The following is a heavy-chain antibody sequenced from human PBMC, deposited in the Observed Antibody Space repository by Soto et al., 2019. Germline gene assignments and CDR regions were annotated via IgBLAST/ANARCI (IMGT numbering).Heavy chain of an antibody. CDR3: ARDSQYSTDWQRFDS. CDR2: VNTYNGDP. Sequence: QVQLVQSGVEVKKPGASVKVSCKASGDTFTNYAISWVRQAPGRGLEWMGWVNTYNGDPNYAQIFQGRVTMTTDTSTGTAYMELRSLKSDDSAVYYCARDSQYSTDWQRFDSWGQGTLVTVSS. J-gene: IGHJ4*02. D-gene: IGHD6-6*01. CDR1: GDTFTNYA. V-gene: IGHV1-18*01.